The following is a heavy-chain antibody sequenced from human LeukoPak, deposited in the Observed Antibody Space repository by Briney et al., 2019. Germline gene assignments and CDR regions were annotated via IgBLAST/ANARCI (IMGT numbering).Heavy chain of an antibody. D-gene: IGHD3-3*01. CDR2: IYYSGST. J-gene: IGHJ5*02. Sequence: PSETLSLTCTVSGGSISSYYWSWTRQPPGKGLEWIGYIYYSGSTNYNPSLKSRVTISVDTSKNQFSLKLSSVTAADTAVYYCARTSTTYYDFWSGHNWFDPWGQGTLVTVSS. CDR3: ARTSTTYYDFWSGHNWFDP. V-gene: IGHV4-59*01. CDR1: GGSISSYY.